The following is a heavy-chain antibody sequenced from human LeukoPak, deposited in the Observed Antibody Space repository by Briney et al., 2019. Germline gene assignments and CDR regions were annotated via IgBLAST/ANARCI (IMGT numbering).Heavy chain of an antibody. V-gene: IGHV4-30-4*08. D-gene: IGHD5-18*01. CDR2: IYYSGNT. CDR3: ARHAGGYSYGNGAFDI. Sequence: SETLSLTCTVSGGSISSDDYYWTWIRQPPGEGLEWIGCIYYSGNTYYNPSLKSRVTISVDTSKNQFSLKLSSVTAADTAVYYCARHAGGYSYGNGAFDIWGQGTMVTVSS. CDR1: GGSISSDDYY. J-gene: IGHJ3*02.